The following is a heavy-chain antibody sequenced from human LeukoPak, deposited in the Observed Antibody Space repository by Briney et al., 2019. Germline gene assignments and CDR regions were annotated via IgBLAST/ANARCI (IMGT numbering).Heavy chain of an antibody. D-gene: IGHD3-10*01. CDR1: GINFNIYA. J-gene: IGHJ4*02. V-gene: IGHV3-23*01. Sequence: GGSLRLSCAVSGINFNIYAMSWVRQAPGKGLEWVSGITANGGATYYADSVKGRFTISRDNAKNSLYLQMNSLRAEDTAVYYCARDRPPYGSGSYYNIWGQGTLVTVSS. CDR2: ITANGGAT. CDR3: ARDRPPYGSGSYYNI.